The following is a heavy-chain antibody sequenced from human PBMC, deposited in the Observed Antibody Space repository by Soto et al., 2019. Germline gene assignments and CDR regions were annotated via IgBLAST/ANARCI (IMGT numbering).Heavy chain of an antibody. CDR1: GGSIISYY. V-gene: IGHV4-59*01. J-gene: IGHJ6*02. CDR2: IYYSGST. D-gene: IGHD3-3*01. CDR3: ARLAYDFWSGYPPAGYYYYGMDV. Sequence: SETLSLTCTVSGGSIISYYWSWIRQPPWKGLEWIGYIYYSGSTNYNPSLKSRVTISVDTSKNQFSLKLSSVTAADTAVYYCARLAYDFWSGYPPAGYYYYGMDVWGQGTTVTVSS.